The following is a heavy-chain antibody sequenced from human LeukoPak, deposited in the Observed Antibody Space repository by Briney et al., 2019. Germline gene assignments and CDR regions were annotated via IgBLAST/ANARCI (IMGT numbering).Heavy chain of an antibody. CDR1: GFTFSSYA. Sequence: GGSLRLSCAASGFTFSSYAMSWVRQAPGKGLEWVSAISGSGGSTYYADSVKGRFTISRDNSKNTLYLQMNSLRAEDSAVYYCANEFVIAAADGLKTGPPTADYWGQGTLVTVSS. J-gene: IGHJ4*02. CDR2: ISGSGGST. D-gene: IGHD6-13*01. V-gene: IGHV3-23*01. CDR3: ANEFVIAAADGLKTGPPTADY.